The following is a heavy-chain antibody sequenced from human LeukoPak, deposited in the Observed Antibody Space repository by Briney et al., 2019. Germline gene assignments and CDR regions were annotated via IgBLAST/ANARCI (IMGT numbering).Heavy chain of an antibody. J-gene: IGHJ6*03. D-gene: IGHD1-26*01. CDR1: GFTFSDYY. CDR3: ARSPPRSFYYYYYMDV. Sequence: GGSLRLSCAASGFTFSDYYMSWIRQAPGKGLEWVSYISSSGSTIYYADSVKGRFTISRDNAKNSLYLQMNSLRAEDTAVYYCARSPPRSFYYYYYMDVWGKGTTVTVSS. CDR2: ISSSGSTI. V-gene: IGHV3-11*04.